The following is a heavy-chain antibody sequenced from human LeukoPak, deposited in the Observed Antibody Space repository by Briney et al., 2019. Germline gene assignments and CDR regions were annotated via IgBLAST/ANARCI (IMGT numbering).Heavy chain of an antibody. D-gene: IGHD2-15*01. J-gene: IGHJ4*02. Sequence: SETLSLTCSVSGDSINMIVNYWSWIRHSPGRGPEWIGYIYKGRSTPYTPSLKNRVTISVDTSKKQFSLILESVTAADTAVYYCARVVVPAAIVYWGQGIPVTVSS. CDR1: GDSINMIVNY. CDR2: IYKGRST. CDR3: ARVVVPAAIVY. V-gene: IGHV4-31*03.